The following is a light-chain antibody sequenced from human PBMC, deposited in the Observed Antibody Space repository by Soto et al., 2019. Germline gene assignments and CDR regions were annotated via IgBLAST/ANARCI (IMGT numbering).Light chain of an antibody. CDR3: QQYNSYPYT. CDR1: QSISTL. CDR2: KSS. Sequence: DIQMTQSPSTLSASVGDRVTITCRASQSISTLLAWYQQKPGKAPKLLIYKSSSLASGGPSRFSGSGSGTEFTLSISSLQPDDFATYYCQQYNSYPYTFGQGTKLEIK. J-gene: IGKJ2*01. V-gene: IGKV1-5*03.